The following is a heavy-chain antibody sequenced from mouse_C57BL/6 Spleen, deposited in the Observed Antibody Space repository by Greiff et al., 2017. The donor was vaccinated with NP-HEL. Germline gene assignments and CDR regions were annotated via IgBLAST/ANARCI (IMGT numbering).Heavy chain of an antibody. CDR2: IYIGNGYT. CDR1: GYTFTSYG. V-gene: IGHV1-58*01. D-gene: IGHD1-1*01. J-gene: IGHJ1*03. CDR3: ARSIYYYGSSYWYFDV. Sequence: VQLQQSGAELVRPGSSVKMSCKTSGYTFTSYGINWVKQRPGQGLEWIGYIYIGNGYTEYNEKFKGKATLTSDTSSSTAYMQLSSLTSEDSAIYFCARSIYYYGSSYWYFDVWGTGTTVTVSS.